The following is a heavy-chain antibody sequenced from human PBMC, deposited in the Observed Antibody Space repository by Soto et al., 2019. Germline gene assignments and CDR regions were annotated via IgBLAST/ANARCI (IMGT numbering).Heavy chain of an antibody. J-gene: IGHJ5*01. CDR1: GLIFRNAW. CDR2: IKSKTDGGTK. D-gene: IGHD1-26*01. Sequence: PGGSLRLSCGASGLIFRNAWMSWVRQAPGKGLEWIGRIKSKTDGGTKDYDAPVKGRFTISRDDSENKVFLQMNSLKTEDTAVYYCTTDPGTISDTGWLDSWGQGILVTVSS. V-gene: IGHV3-15*01. CDR3: TTDPGTISDTGWLDS.